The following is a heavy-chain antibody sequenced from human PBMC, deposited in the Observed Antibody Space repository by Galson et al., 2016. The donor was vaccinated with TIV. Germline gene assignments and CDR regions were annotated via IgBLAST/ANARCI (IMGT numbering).Heavy chain of an antibody. CDR3: VRKDQVADFCSTTSCSHDY. D-gene: IGHD2-2*01. CDR2: IKQDGSES. CDR1: GFTFSTYW. Sequence: SLRLSCAASGFTFSTYWMSWVRQAPGKGLEWVGNIKQDGSESYYVGSVRGRFTISRDNAKNSVYLQMNSLRAEDTAVYYCVRKDQVADFCSTTSCSHDYWGQGTLVTVSS. V-gene: IGHV3-7*01. J-gene: IGHJ4*02.